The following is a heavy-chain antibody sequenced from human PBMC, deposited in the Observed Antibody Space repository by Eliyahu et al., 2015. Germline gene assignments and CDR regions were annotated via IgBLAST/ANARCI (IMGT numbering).Heavy chain of an antibody. D-gene: IGHD2-8*01. CDR2: MNPNSGNT. V-gene: IGHV1-8*01. CDR1: GYTFTNSA. J-gene: IGHJ4*02. CDR3: ARFFTANGDY. Sequence: QVQLVQXGAEVKKPGASXXVPCKASGYTFTNSAINWXRQATGQGLEWMGWMNPNSGNTGYAQKFQGRVTMTRDPSISTAYMELSSLRSEDTAVYYCARFFTANGDYWGQGTLVTVSS.